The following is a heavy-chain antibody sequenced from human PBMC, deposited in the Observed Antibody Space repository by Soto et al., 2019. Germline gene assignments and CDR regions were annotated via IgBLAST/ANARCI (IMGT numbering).Heavy chain of an antibody. V-gene: IGHV4-30-4*01. Sequence: PSETLSLTCTVSGASINNNDYYWSWIRQTPGKGLEWIGYVYYSGSTDYIPSLKRRLSMSIDKSQNQFTLKLNSVTAADTAIYYCARMSYFYDKWYFDLWGGGTLVTVSS. CDR3: ARMSYFYDKWYFDL. D-gene: IGHD3-22*01. CDR1: GASINNNDYY. CDR2: VYYSGST. J-gene: IGHJ2*01.